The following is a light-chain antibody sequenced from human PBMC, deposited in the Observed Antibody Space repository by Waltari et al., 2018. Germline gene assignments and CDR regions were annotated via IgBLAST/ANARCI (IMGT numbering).Light chain of an antibody. CDR1: QSVSTN. Sequence: DIVLTQSPATLSLSPGERATLSCRASQSVSTNLAWYQQTPGQAPRLLIYGASTRATGIPARFSGSGSGTEFTLTISSLQSEDFAVYYCQQYNDWSFGQGTKLEIK. V-gene: IGKV3-15*01. CDR2: GAS. CDR3: QQYNDWS. J-gene: IGKJ2*01.